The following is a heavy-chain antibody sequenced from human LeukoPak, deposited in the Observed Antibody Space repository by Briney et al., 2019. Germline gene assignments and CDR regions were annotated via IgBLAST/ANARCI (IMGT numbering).Heavy chain of an antibody. J-gene: IGHJ4*02. CDR2: IIPIFGTA. CDR1: GGTFSSYA. D-gene: IGHD3-22*01. Sequence: SVKVSCKASGGTFSSYAISWVRQAPGQGLEWMGGIIPIFGTANYAQKFQGRVTITADESTSTAYMELSSLRSEDTAVYYCARDHTTYDSSVYPSSYFAYWGRGPRFTFPS. V-gene: IGHV1-69*13. CDR3: ARDHTTYDSSVYPSSYFAY.